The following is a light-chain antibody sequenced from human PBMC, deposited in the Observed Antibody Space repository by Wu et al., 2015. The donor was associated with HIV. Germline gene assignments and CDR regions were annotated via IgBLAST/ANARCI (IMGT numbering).Light chain of an antibody. Sequence: DIQMTQSPSSLSASVGDRVTITCRASQGISNFLAWYQQKPGKPPKVLIYAASTLQSGVPSRFSGSGSGTEFTLTISSLQSEDFAVYYCQHYNRWPPGSFGQGTKLEIK. CDR1: QGISNF. CDR3: QHYNRWPPGS. V-gene: IGKV1-27*01. CDR2: AAS. J-gene: IGKJ2*03.